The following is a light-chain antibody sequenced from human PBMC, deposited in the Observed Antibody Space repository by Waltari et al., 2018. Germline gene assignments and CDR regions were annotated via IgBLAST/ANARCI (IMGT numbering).Light chain of an antibody. CDR1: SSDVGGYNS. Sequence: QSALTQPASVSGSPGPSVTISCTGTSSDVGGYNSVSWYQQHPGNAPKLMIYEVTHRPSGVSNRFSGSKSGNTASLTISGLQAEDEADYYCSSYTSSTYPVVFGGGTKLTVL. CDR2: EVT. V-gene: IGLV2-14*01. J-gene: IGLJ2*01. CDR3: SSYTSSTYPVV.